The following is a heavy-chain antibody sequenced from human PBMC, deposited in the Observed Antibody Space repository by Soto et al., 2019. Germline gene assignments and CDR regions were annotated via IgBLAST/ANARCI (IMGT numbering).Heavy chain of an antibody. CDR3: ARGCSGGSCYSIWFDY. CDR1: GFTFSNYW. D-gene: IGHD2-15*01. J-gene: IGHJ4*02. V-gene: IGHV3-7*03. CDR2: IKQDGSEK. Sequence: GGSLRLSCAASGFTFSNYWMNWVRQAPGKGLEWVANIKQDGSEKYYVDSVKGRFTISRDNAKNSLYLQMNSLRAEDTAVYYCARGCSGGSCYSIWFDYWGQGTQVTFSS.